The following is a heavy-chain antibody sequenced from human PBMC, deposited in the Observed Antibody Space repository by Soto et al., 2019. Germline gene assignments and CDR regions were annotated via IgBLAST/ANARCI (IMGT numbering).Heavy chain of an antibody. J-gene: IGHJ4*02. CDR1: GGSIRSYY. CDR2: IYYSRST. V-gene: IGHV4-59*01. Sequence: PSETLSLTCTVSGGSIRSYYWSWIRQHPGKGLELIGYIYYSRSTNYNPSLKSRVTISVDTSKNQFSLKLTSVTAADTAVYYCARRYGGNFDYWGQGTLVTVSS. D-gene: IGHD1-26*01. CDR3: ARRYGGNFDY.